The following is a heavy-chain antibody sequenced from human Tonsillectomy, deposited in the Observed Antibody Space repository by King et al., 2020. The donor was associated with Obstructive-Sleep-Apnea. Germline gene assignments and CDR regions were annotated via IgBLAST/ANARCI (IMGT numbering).Heavy chain of an antibody. CDR2: ISGSGGST. CDR1: GFTFSSYA. Sequence: VQLVESGGGLVQPGGSLRLSCAASGFTFSSYAMTWVRQAPGKGLEWVSGISGSGGSTYYADSVKGRFTISRDNSKNTLYLQMNSLRAEDTAIYYCAKDPQFPNIAATGTEGLGYWGQGTLVTVSS. V-gene: IGHV3-23*04. J-gene: IGHJ4*02. CDR3: AKDPQFPNIAATGTEGLGY. D-gene: IGHD6-13*01.